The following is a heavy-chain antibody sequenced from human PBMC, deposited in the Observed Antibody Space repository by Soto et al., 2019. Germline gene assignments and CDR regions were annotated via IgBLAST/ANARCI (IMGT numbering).Heavy chain of an antibody. CDR3: ASTPADILTGYSMMYVDY. J-gene: IGHJ4*02. CDR2: IYYSGST. D-gene: IGHD3-9*01. CDR1: GGSISSSSYY. V-gene: IGHV4-39*01. Sequence: SETLSLTCTVSGGSISSSSYYWGWIRQPPGKGLEWIGSIYYSGSTYYNPSLKSRVTISVDTSKNQFSLKLSSVTAADTAVYYCASTPADILTGYSMMYVDYWGQGTLVTVSS.